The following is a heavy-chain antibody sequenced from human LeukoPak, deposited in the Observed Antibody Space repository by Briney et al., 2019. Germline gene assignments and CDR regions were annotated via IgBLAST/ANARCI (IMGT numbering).Heavy chain of an antibody. D-gene: IGHD2-15*01. J-gene: IGHJ4*02. V-gene: IGHV3-53*01. CDR1: GFTVSANY. CDR3: ARPFLGYCSGGGCYFGY. CDR2: IYTDGST. Sequence: GGSLRLSCAASGFTVSANYMSWVRQAPGKGLEWVSVIYTDGSTYYADSVKGRFTISRDSSKSTLHLQMNSLRAEDTAVYYCARPFLGYCSGGGCYFGYWGQGTLVTVSS.